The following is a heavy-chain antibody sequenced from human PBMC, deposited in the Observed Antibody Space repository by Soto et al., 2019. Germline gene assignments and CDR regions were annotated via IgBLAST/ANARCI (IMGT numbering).Heavy chain of an antibody. V-gene: IGHV3-64*01. Sequence: EVQLVESGGGLVQPGGSLRLSCAASGFTFSSYAMHWFRQAPGQGLEYVSAISSNGGSTYYANSVKGRFTISRDNSKNTLYLQMGSLRAEDMAVYYCARAPRDSSGYRAEYFQHWGQGTLVTVSS. CDR1: GFTFSSYA. CDR3: ARAPRDSSGYRAEYFQH. CDR2: ISSNGGST. D-gene: IGHD3-22*01. J-gene: IGHJ1*01.